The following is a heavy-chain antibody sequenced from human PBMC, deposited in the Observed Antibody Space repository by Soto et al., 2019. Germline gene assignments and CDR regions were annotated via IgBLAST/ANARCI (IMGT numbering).Heavy chain of an antibody. CDR1: GFTFDDYA. Sequence: GGSLRLSCAASGFTFDDYAMHWVRQAPGKGLEWVSGISWNSGSIGYADSVKGRFTISRDNAKNSLYLQMNSLRAEDTALYYCAKDIYDYSNYGGAFDIWGQGTMVTVSS. CDR3: AKDIYDYSNYGGAFDI. D-gene: IGHD4-4*01. CDR2: ISWNSGSI. V-gene: IGHV3-9*01. J-gene: IGHJ3*02.